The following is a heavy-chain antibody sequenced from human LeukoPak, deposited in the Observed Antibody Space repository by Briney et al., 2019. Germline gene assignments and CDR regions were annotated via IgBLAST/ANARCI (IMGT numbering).Heavy chain of an antibody. V-gene: IGHV4-59*01. D-gene: IGHD2-15*01. CDR2: IYYSGST. Sequence: NPSETLSLTCTVSGGSISSYYWSWIRQPPGKGLEWIGYIYYSGSTNYNPSLKSRVTISVDTSKNQFSLKLSSVTAADTAVYYCARDRDRYCSDGSCYHDAFDIWGQGTMVTVSS. J-gene: IGHJ3*02. CDR3: ARDRDRYCSDGSCYHDAFDI. CDR1: GGSISSYY.